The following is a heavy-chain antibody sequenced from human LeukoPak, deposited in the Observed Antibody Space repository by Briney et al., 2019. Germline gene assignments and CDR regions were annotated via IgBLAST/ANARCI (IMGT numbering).Heavy chain of an antibody. CDR1: GGSISSGDYY. D-gene: IGHD3/OR15-3a*01. J-gene: IGHJ3*02. V-gene: IGHV4-30-4*08. CDR2: IYYSGST. CDR3: ARWTGLSDAFDI. Sequence: SQTLSLTCTVSGGSISSGDYYWSWIRQPPGKGLEWIGYIYYSGSTYYNPSLKSRVTISVDTSKNQFSLKPSSVTAADTAVYYCARWTGLSDAFDIWGQGTMVTVSS.